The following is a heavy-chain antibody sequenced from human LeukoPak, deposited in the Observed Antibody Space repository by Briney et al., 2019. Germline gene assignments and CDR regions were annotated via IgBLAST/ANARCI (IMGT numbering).Heavy chain of an antibody. J-gene: IGHJ4*02. Sequence: GGSLRLSCAASGFTFSSYSMNWVRQAPGKGLEWVSSIRSSSSYIYYADSVKGRFTISRDNAKNSLYLQMNSLRAEDTAVYYCARDLAPVKNWGQGTLVTVSS. CDR3: ARDLAPVKN. V-gene: IGHV3-21*01. CDR2: IRSSSSYI. CDR1: GFTFSSYS.